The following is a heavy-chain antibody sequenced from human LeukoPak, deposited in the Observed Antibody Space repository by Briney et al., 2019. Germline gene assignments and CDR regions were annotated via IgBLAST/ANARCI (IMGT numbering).Heavy chain of an antibody. CDR1: GGSISSGGYS. CDR2: IYHSGST. Sequence: SQTLSLTCAVSGGSISSGGYSWSWIRQPPGKGLEWIGYIYHSGSTYYNPSLKSRVTISVDRSKNQFSLKLSSVTAADTAVYYCARGRYSYGYYFDYWGQGTLVTVSS. V-gene: IGHV4-30-2*01. J-gene: IGHJ4*02. D-gene: IGHD5-18*01. CDR3: ARGRYSYGYYFDY.